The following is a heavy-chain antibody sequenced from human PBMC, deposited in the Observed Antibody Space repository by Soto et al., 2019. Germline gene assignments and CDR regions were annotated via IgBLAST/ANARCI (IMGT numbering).Heavy chain of an antibody. CDR2: VKDGGHT. V-gene: IGHV4-34*01. CDR3: ARGQEGVVATH. CDR1: GGSLSGYY. Sequence: QVQLQQWGAGLLKPSETLSLNCAVTGGSLSGYYWSWIRQPPGKGLEWIGEVKDGGHTNYSPSLRGRVTISSDASNNQLPLRLNSVTAADTGVYYCARGQEGVVATHWDQGSLVTVSS. D-gene: IGHD5-12*01. J-gene: IGHJ4*02.